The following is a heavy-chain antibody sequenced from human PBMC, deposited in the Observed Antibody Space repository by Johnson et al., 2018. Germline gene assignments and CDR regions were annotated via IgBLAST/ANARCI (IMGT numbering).Heavy chain of an antibody. J-gene: IGHJ6*02. CDR1: GFTFSSYA. V-gene: IGHV3-30-3*01. Sequence: QVQLVQSGGGVVQPGRSLRLSCAASGFTFSSYAMHWVRQAPGKGLEWVAVISYDGSKKYYADSVKGRFTIYRDNSKNTLNLQVNSLGAEDTAGYYCAKGGYGGNFYSFYALDVWGQGTTVTFSS. CDR3: AKGGYGGNFYSFYALDV. CDR2: ISYDGSKK. D-gene: IGHD4-23*01.